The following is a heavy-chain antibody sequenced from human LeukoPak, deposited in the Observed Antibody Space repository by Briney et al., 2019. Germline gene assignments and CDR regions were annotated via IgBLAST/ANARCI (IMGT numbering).Heavy chain of an antibody. J-gene: IGHJ4*02. D-gene: IGHD6-13*01. CDR1: GFTFSSYA. Sequence: GGSLRLSCAASGFTFSSYAMHWVRQAPGKGLEWVAVISYDGSNKYYADSVKGRFTISRDNSKNTLYLQMNSLRAEDTAVYYCARGSGYSNSWALDYWGQGTLVTVSS. V-gene: IGHV3-30-3*01. CDR3: ARGSGYSNSWALDY. CDR2: ISYDGSNK.